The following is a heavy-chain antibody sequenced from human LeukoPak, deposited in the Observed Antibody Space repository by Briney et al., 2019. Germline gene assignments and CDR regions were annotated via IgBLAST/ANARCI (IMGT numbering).Heavy chain of an antibody. Sequence: HPGTSLRLSCAASEFTFSSYGIHWVRQAPGKGLEWVAFISYDDSNKNYADSVKGRFTISRDNSKNTLYLQMNSLRAEDTAVYYCAKDRHPYSGSRLSYFDYWGQGTLVTVSS. CDR3: AKDRHPYSGSRLSYFDY. J-gene: IGHJ4*02. V-gene: IGHV3-30*18. CDR2: ISYDDSNK. CDR1: EFTFSSYG. D-gene: IGHD1-26*01.